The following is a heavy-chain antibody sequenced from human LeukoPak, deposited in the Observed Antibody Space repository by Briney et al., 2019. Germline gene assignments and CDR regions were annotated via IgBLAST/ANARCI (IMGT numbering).Heavy chain of an antibody. CDR2: IIPIFGTA. V-gene: IGHV1-69*13. CDR1: GGTFGSYA. D-gene: IGHD5-18*01. Sequence: SVKVSCKASGGTFGSYAISWVRQAPGQGLEWMGGIIPIFGTANYAQKFQGRVTITADESTSTAYMELSSLRSEDTAVYYCARDARGYSYGFPFDYWGQGTLVTVSS. J-gene: IGHJ4*02. CDR3: ARDARGYSYGFPFDY.